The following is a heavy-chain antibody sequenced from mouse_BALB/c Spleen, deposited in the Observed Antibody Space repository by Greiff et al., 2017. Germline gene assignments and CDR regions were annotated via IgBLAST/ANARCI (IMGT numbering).Heavy chain of an antibody. CDR1: GFTFSSYT. Sequence: EVKVVESGGGLVKPGGSLKLSCAASGFTFSSYTMSWVRQTPEKRLEWVATISSGGSYTYYPDSVKGRFTISRDNAKNTLYLQMSSLKSEDTAMYYCTRGGDYWGQGTTLTVSS. J-gene: IGHJ2*01. CDR3: TRGGDY. V-gene: IGHV5-6-4*01. CDR2: ISSGGSYT.